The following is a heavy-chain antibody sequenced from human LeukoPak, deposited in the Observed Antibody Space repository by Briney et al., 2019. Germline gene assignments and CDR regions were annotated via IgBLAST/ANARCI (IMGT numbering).Heavy chain of an antibody. J-gene: IGHJ5*01. CDR3: ARTGMGGNVWIDS. CDR2: MNPNSGDT. V-gene: IGHV1-8*01. Sequence: ASVKVSCKASGYTFTNYDINWVRQATGQGLEWMGWMNPNSGDTGYAQKFQGRVTMTRDTSISTAYMELTSLTSDDTAIFHCARTGMGGNVWIDSWGQGTLVTVSS. CDR1: GYTFTNYD. D-gene: IGHD1-26*01.